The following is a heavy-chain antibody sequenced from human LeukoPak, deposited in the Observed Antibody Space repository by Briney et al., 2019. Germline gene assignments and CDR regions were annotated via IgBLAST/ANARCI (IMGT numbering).Heavy chain of an antibody. J-gene: IGHJ3*01. CDR1: GYRFSIYW. Sequence: GESLKISCKGSGYRFSIYWIAWVRQMPGKGLEGLGIIYPGDSDTRYSPSFQGQVTVSVDNSINTAYLQWSSLKASDTAIYYCARRVGANDAFDFWGQGTMVNVFS. CDR2: IYPGDSDT. D-gene: IGHD1-26*01. V-gene: IGHV5-51*01. CDR3: ARRVGANDAFDF.